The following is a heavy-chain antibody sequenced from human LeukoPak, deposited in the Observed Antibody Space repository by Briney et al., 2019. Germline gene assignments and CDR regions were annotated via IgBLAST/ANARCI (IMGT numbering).Heavy chain of an antibody. CDR1: GGSFSGYY. Sequence: PSETLSLTCAVYGGSFSGYYWSWIRQPPGKGLEWIGEINHSGSATYNPSLKSRVTISVDTSKNQFSLKLNSVTAADTAAYYCARGGVGYSGYDYYYMDVWGKGTTVTVSS. D-gene: IGHD5-12*01. J-gene: IGHJ6*03. CDR2: INHSGSA. V-gene: IGHV4-34*01. CDR3: ARGGVGYSGYDYYYMDV.